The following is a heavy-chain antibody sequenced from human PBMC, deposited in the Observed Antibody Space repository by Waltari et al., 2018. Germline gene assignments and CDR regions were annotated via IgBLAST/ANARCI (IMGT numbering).Heavy chain of an antibody. D-gene: IGHD6-19*01. CDR2: IYYSGST. Sequence: QLQLQESGPGLVKPSETLSLTCTVSGGSISSSSSYWGWIRQPPGKGLEWIGSIYYSGSTYYNPSLKSRVTISVDTSKNQFSLKLSSVTAADTAVYYCARFRIAVASFDYWGQGTLVTVSS. V-gene: IGHV4-39*01. CDR1: GGSISSSSSY. CDR3: ARFRIAVASFDY. J-gene: IGHJ4*02.